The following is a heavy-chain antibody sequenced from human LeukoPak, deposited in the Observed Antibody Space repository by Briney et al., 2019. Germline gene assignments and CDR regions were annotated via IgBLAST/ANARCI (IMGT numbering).Heavy chain of an antibody. CDR1: GYTFTSYS. Sequence: ASVKVSCKASGYTFTSYSLNWVRQASGQGLEWMGWINTYNGNTNYAQKLQGRVTMTTDTSTSTVYMELRSLRSDDTAVYYCARSLPYYGSGSYFDYWGQGTLVAVSS. V-gene: IGHV1-18*01. CDR2: INTYNGNT. D-gene: IGHD3-10*01. CDR3: ARSLPYYGSGSYFDY. J-gene: IGHJ4*02.